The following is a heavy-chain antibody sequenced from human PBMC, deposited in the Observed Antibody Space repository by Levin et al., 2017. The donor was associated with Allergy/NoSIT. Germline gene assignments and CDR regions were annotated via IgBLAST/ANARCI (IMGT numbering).Heavy chain of an antibody. V-gene: IGHV3-7*01. D-gene: IGHD2-8*02. J-gene: IGHJ6*03. CDR3: ARDDVGDIVLVSYYMDV. Sequence: GESLKISCAASGFTFSSYWMSWVRQAPGKGLEWVANIKQDGSEKYYVDSVKGRFTISRDNAKNSLYLQMNSLRAEDTAVYYCARDDVGDIVLVSYYMDVWGKGTTVTVSS. CDR2: IKQDGSEK. CDR1: GFTFSSYW.